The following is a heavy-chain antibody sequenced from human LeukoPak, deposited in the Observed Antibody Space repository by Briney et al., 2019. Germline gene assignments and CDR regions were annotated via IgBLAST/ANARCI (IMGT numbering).Heavy chain of an antibody. CDR1: GFTFSSYG. CDR3: AKDLLPNDYGGNPGGCY. D-gene: IGHD4-23*01. J-gene: IGHJ4*02. V-gene: IGHV3-30*02. Sequence: PGGSLRLSCAASGFTFSSYGMHWVRQAPGKGLEWVAFIRYDGSNKYYADSVKGRFTISRDNSKNTLYLQMNSLRAEDTAVYYCAKDLLPNDYGGNPGGCYWGQGTLVTVSS. CDR2: IRYDGSNK.